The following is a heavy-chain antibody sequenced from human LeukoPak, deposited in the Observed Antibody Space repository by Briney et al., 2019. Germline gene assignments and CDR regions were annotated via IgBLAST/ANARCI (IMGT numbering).Heavy chain of an antibody. D-gene: IGHD6-13*01. CDR3: ARRAAAPQLYYYYYMDV. Sequence: PSETLSLTCTVSGGSISSYYWSWIRQPPGKGLEWIGEINHSGSTNYNPSLKSRVTISVDTSKNQFSLKLSSVTAADTAVYYCARRAAAPQLYYYYYMDVWGKGTTVTVSS. CDR2: INHSGST. CDR1: GGSISSYY. V-gene: IGHV4-34*01. J-gene: IGHJ6*03.